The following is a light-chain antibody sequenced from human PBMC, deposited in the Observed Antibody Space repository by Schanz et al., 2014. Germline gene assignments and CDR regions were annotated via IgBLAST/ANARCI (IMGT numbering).Light chain of an antibody. J-gene: IGLJ3*02. Sequence: QSALTQPASVSGSPGQSITISCTGTSSDVGGYNYVSWHQQHPGKAPKLMIYDVSNRPSGVSNRFSGSKSGNTASLTISGLQAEDEADYYCNSYTTTYTWVFGGGTKLTVL. CDR3: NSYTTTYTWV. CDR2: DVS. CDR1: SSDVGGYNY. V-gene: IGLV2-14*03.